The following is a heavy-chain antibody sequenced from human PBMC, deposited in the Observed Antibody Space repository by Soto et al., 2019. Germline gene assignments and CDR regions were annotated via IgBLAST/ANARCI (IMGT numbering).Heavy chain of an antibody. CDR2: MNPNSGNT. Sequence: ASVKVSCKASGYGFTGYDINWVRQPTGQGLEWMGWMNPNSGNTGYAQKFQGRVTMTRDTSLSTAYMELSSLRSDDTAVYYCARGKAGDYAGWGQGTLVTVSS. V-gene: IGHV1-8*01. J-gene: IGHJ4*01. CDR1: GYGFTGYD. CDR3: ARGKAGDYAG. D-gene: IGHD4-17*01.